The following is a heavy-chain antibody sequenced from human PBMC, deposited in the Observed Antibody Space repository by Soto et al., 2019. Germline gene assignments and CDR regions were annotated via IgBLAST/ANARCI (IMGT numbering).Heavy chain of an antibody. Sequence: ASVKVSCKASGYTFTGYYMHWVRQAPGQGLEWMGWINPNSGGTNYAQKFQGWVTMTRDTSISTAYMELSRLRSDDTAVYYCARDHEDCSGGSCPRGWLDPWGQGTLVTFSS. CDR2: INPNSGGT. J-gene: IGHJ5*02. CDR1: GYTFTGYY. V-gene: IGHV1-2*04. D-gene: IGHD2-15*01. CDR3: ARDHEDCSGGSCPRGWLDP.